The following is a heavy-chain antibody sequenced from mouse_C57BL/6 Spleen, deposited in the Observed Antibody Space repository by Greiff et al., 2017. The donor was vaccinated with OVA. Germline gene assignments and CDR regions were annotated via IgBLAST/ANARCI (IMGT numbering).Heavy chain of an antibody. CDR2: IDPSDSYT. D-gene: IGHD1-1*01. CDR3: ARGEVLRRQY. J-gene: IGHJ2*01. V-gene: IGHV1-59*01. CDR1: GYTFTSYW. Sequence: QVQLQQPGAELVRPGSSVKLSCKASGYTFTSYWMHWVKQRPGQGLEWIGVIDPSDSYTNYNQKFKGKATLTVDTSSSTAYMQLSSLTSEGSVVYYCARGEVLRRQYWGQGTTLTVSS.